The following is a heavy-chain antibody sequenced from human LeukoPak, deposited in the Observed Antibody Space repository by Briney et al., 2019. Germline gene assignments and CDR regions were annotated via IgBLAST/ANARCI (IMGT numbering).Heavy chain of an antibody. CDR2: ISAYNGNT. V-gene: IGHV1-18*01. J-gene: IGHJ3*02. CDR1: GYTFITYG. D-gene: IGHD1-14*01. Sequence: ASVKVSCKASGYTFITYGINWVRQAPGQGLEWMGWISAYNGNTNYAQKLQDRVTMTTDTSTSTIYMELRSLRSDDTAVYYCARDIPYSGTSAFDIWGQGTMVTVSS. CDR3: ARDIPYSGTSAFDI.